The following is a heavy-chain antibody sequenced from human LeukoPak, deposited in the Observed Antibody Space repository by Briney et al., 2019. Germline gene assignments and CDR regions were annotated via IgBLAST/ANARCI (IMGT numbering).Heavy chain of an antibody. CDR3: AMVGPWSNPEHYYYYMDV. CDR2: ISSSSSSI. D-gene: IGHD2-15*01. J-gene: IGHJ6*03. CDR1: RFTFSGYS. Sequence: PGGSLRLSCAASRFTFSGYSMNWVRQAPGKGLEWVSSISSSSSSIYNAYPVRGRFTFSEDNAKNSLFLQMNGLTAETTAVYYCAMVGPWSNPEHYYYYMDVWGKGTTVTVSS. V-gene: IGHV3-21*01.